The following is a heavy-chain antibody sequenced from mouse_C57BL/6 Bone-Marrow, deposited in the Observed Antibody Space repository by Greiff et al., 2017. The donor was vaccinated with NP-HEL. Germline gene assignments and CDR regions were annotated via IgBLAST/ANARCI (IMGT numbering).Heavy chain of an antibody. Sequence: QVQLQQPGAELVKPGASVKLSCMASGYTFTTYWMQWVKQRPGQGLEWIGEIDPSDSYTNYNQKFKGKATLTVDTSSSTANMQLSSLTSEDSAVYYCARKAYYGRSYEFAYWGQGTLVTVSA. CDR2: IDPSDSYT. CDR3: ARKAYYGRSYEFAY. CDR1: GYTFTTYW. J-gene: IGHJ3*01. D-gene: IGHD1-1*01. V-gene: IGHV1-50*01.